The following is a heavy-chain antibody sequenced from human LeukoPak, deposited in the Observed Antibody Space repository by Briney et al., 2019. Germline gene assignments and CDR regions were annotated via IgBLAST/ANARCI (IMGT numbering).Heavy chain of an antibody. D-gene: IGHD1-26*01. V-gene: IGHV3-23*01. CDR1: GFTFSSYA. Sequence: GGSLRPSCAASGFTFSSYAMSWVRQAPGKGLEWVSAISGSGGSTYYADSVKGRFTISRDNSKNTLYLQMNSLRAEDTAVYYCAKDRCIVGAKRGWYFDYWGQGTLVTVSS. CDR3: AKDRCIVGAKRGWYFDY. CDR2: ISGSGGST. J-gene: IGHJ4*02.